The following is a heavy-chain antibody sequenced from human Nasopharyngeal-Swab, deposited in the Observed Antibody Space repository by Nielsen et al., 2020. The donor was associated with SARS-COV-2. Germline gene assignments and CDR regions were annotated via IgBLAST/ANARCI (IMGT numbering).Heavy chain of an antibody. CDR3: AKDSGYSSGWYLDY. Sequence: ASVKVSCKASGYTFTGYYMHWVRQAPGQGLEWMGRINPNSGGTNYAQKFQGRVTMTRDTSISTAYMELSSLRAEDTAVYYCAKDSGYSSGWYLDYWGQGTLVTVSS. J-gene: IGHJ4*02. CDR1: GYTFTGYY. CDR2: INPNSGGT. D-gene: IGHD6-19*01. V-gene: IGHV1-2*06.